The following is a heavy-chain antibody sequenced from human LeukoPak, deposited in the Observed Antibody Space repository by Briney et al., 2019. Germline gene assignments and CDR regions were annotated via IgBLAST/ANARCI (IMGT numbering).Heavy chain of an antibody. J-gene: IGHJ4*02. CDR2: ISGSGGST. V-gene: IGHV3-23*01. CDR1: GFTFDDYA. CDR3: AKCRYSSGLYFDY. Sequence: PGGSLRLSCAASGFTFDDYAMHWVRQAPGKGLEWVSAISGSGGSTYYADSVKGRFTISRDNSKNTLYLQMNSLRAEDTAVYYCAKCRYSSGLYFDYWGQGTLVTVSS. D-gene: IGHD5-18*01.